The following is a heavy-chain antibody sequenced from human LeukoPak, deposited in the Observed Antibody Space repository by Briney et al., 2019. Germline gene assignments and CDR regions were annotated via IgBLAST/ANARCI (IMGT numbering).Heavy chain of an antibody. J-gene: IGHJ4*02. D-gene: IGHD4-17*01. CDR1: GGSFSDYF. V-gene: IGHV4-34*01. CDR3: ALSTTRVTTRTLDY. CDR2: INRSGTT. Sequence: SGTLSLTCAVYGGSFSDYFWSWIRQPPGKGLEWIGEINRSGTTKYNPSLESRVTISVDTSKRQSSLKLSSVTAADTAVYYCALSTTRVTTRTLDYWGQGTLVTVSS.